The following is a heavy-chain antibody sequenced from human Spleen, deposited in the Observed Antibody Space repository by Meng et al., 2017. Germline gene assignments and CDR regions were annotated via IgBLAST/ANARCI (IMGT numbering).Heavy chain of an antibody. Sequence: GESLKISCEVSGGTFRNFWMTWVRQAPGKGLEWVSYISSSGSTIYYADSVKGRFTISRDNSKNTLYLQMNSLRAEDTAVYYCANRVAATMRMDVWGQGTTVTVSS. CDR2: ISSSGSTI. CDR3: ANRVAATMRMDV. J-gene: IGHJ6*02. V-gene: IGHV3-48*01. D-gene: IGHD2-15*01. CDR1: GGTFRNFW.